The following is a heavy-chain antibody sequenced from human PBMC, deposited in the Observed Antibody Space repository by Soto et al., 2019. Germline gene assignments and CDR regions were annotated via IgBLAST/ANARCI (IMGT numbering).Heavy chain of an antibody. Sequence: PGGSLRLSCAASGFTFSSYGMHWVRQAPGKGLEWVAVIWYDGSNKYYADSVKGRFIISRDNSKNTLYLQMNSLRAEDTAVYYCARTYYYDSSGYWESAFVDYWGQGTLVTVSS. CDR2: IWYDGSNK. J-gene: IGHJ4*02. CDR1: GFTFSSYG. V-gene: IGHV3-33*01. CDR3: ARTYYYDSSGYWESAFVDY. D-gene: IGHD3-22*01.